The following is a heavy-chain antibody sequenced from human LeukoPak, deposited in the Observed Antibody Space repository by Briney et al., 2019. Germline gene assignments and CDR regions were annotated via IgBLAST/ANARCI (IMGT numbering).Heavy chain of an antibody. CDR2: ISWNSGSI. CDR1: GFTFDDYA. V-gene: IGHV3-9*01. CDR3: ARGSTHYDVLTGYHYYFDY. J-gene: IGHJ4*02. Sequence: GGSLRLSCAASGFTFDDYAMHWVRQAPGKGLEWVSGISWNSGSIGYADSVKGRFTISRDNAKNSLYLQMNSLRAEDTALYYCARGSTHYDVLTGYHYYFDYWGQGTLVTVSS. D-gene: IGHD3-9*01.